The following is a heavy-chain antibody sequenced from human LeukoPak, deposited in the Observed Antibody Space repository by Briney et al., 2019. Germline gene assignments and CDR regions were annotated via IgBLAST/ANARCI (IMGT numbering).Heavy chain of an antibody. V-gene: IGHV4-59*08. CDR2: IYYSGST. CDR1: GGSISSYY. J-gene: IGHJ4*02. CDR3: ARHGGYSYGLRH. Sequence: SETLSLTCTVSGGSISSYYWSWIRQPPGKGLEWIGYIYYSGSTNYNPSLKSRVTISVDTSKNQFSLKLSSVTAADTAVYYCARHGGYSYGLRHWGQGTLVTVSS. D-gene: IGHD5-18*01.